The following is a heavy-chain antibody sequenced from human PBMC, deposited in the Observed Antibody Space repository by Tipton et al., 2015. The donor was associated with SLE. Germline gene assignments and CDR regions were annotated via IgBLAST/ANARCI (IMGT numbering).Heavy chain of an antibody. J-gene: IGHJ6*02. CDR1: GGSISSGSYY. CDR3: ARAGIAAAYGMDV. CDR2: ISTSGST. Sequence: TLSLTCTVSGGSISSGSYYWSWSRQPAGRGLEWIGHISTSGSTNYNPSLKSRVTISVDTSKNQFSLKLSSVTAADTAVYYCARAGIAAAYGMDVWGQGTTVTVSS. V-gene: IGHV4-61*09. D-gene: IGHD6-13*01.